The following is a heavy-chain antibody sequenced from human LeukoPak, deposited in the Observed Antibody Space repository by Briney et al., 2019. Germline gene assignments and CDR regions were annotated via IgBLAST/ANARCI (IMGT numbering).Heavy chain of an antibody. CDR2: INHSGST. D-gene: IGHD4-17*01. CDR3: ARHGDYLRDYYYMDV. V-gene: IGHV4-34*01. Sequence: SETLSLTCAVYGGSFSGYYWSWIRQPPGKGLEWIGEINHSGSTNYNPSLKSRVTISVDTSKNQFFLKLSSVTAADTAVYYCARHGDYLRDYYYMDVWGKGTTVTVSS. J-gene: IGHJ6*03. CDR1: GGSFSGYY.